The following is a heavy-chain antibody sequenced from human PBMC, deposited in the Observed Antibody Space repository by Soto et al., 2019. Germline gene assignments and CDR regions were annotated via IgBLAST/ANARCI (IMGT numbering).Heavy chain of an antibody. Sequence: KSSETLSLTCTVSGGSISSSSNHWGWIRQPPGKGLEWIGNIYYSENTYYNPSLKSRVTISVDTSKNQFSLRLTSVTAADTAVYYCATHPPYGPLDHWGQGTLVTVSS. CDR2: IYYSENT. CDR1: GGSISSSSNH. D-gene: IGHD4-17*01. V-gene: IGHV4-39*01. J-gene: IGHJ4*02. CDR3: ATHPPYGPLDH.